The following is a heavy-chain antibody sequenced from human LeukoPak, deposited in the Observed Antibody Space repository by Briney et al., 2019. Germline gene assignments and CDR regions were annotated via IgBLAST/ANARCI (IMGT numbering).Heavy chain of an antibody. D-gene: IGHD3-16*01. CDR2: IYDSGST. Sequence: SETLSHTCTLSGGSIRSSYYYWGWIRQPPGTGLEWIGSIYDSGSTYYNPSLKSRVTISVDTSKNQFSLKLNSVTAADTAVYYCARRYGPWGQGTLVTVSS. CDR3: ARRYGP. J-gene: IGHJ5*02. V-gene: IGHV4-39*01. CDR1: GGSIRSSYYY.